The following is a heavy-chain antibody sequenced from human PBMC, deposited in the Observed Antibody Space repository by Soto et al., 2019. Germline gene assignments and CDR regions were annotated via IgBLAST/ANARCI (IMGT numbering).Heavy chain of an antibody. CDR2: VYHTGDT. D-gene: IGHD2-21*02. V-gene: IGHV4-4*02. Sequence: SETLSLTCGVSGGTVASSHWWSWVRQSPGRGLEWIGNVYHTGDTNFNPSLQSRVTFSVDTSNNQFSLRLTSVRAADTAVYFCAREIVTAGGNNYFYPWGPGTLVTVSS. CDR3: AREIVTAGGNNYFYP. J-gene: IGHJ5*02. CDR1: GGTVASSHW.